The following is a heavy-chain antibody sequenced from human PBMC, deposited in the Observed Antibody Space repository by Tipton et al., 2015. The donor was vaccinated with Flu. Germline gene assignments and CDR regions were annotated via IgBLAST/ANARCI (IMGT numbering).Heavy chain of an antibody. CDR2: VYHSEST. V-gene: IGHV4-4*02. Sequence: TLSLTCAVSGGSISSPNWWSWVRQPPGRGLEWIGEVYHSESTHYNPALKSGVTISVDKSKNQFSLTLTSVTAADTAAYYCARVCFGGGSCNDPYGLDVWGQGTTVTVSS. CDR3: ARVCFGGGSCNDPYGLDV. CDR1: GGSISSPNW. J-gene: IGHJ6*02. D-gene: IGHD2-15*01.